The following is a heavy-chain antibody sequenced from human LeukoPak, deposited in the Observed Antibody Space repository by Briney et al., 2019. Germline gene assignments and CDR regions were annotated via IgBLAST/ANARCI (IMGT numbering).Heavy chain of an antibody. V-gene: IGHV4-34*01. Sequence: SETLSLTCAVYGGSFSGYYWSWIRQPPGKGLEWIGEINHSGSTNYNPSLKSRVTISVDTSKNQFSLELSSVTAADTAVYYCARLTQYCSGGNCYLWGQGTLVTVSS. D-gene: IGHD2-15*01. CDR3: ARLTQYCSGGNCYL. J-gene: IGHJ5*02. CDR1: GGSFSGYY. CDR2: INHSGST.